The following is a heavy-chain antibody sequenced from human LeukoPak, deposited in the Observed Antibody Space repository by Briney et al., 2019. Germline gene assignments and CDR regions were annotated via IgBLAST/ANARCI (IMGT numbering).Heavy chain of an antibody. CDR1: GGSFSGYY. D-gene: IGHD3-3*01. CDR3: AREGATTIFGVVIRYFDL. J-gene: IGHJ2*01. Sequence: SETLSLTCAVYGGSFSGYYWSWIRQPPGKGLEWIGEINHSGSTNYNPSLKSRVTISVDTSKNQFSLKLSSVTAADTAVYYCAREGATTIFGVVIRYFDLWDRGTLVTVSS. V-gene: IGHV4-34*01. CDR2: INHSGST.